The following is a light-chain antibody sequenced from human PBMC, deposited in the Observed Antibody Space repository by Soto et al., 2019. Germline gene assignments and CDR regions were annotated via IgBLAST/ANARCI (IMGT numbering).Light chain of an antibody. CDR3: QQSYSAPYT. J-gene: IGKJ2*01. Sequence: DFQMTQSPSSLSASVGDRVTITCRASQNIANYLNWYQQKPGKAPNLLIYAASDLQSGVPSRFSGSGSGTDFTLTISSLQPEDSATYYCQQSYSAPYTFGQGTKLEIK. CDR2: AAS. V-gene: IGKV1-39*01. CDR1: QNIANY.